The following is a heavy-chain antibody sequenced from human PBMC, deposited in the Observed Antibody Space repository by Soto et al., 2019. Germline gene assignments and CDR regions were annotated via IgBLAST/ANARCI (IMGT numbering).Heavy chain of an antibody. CDR3: ARDYYRFNSGYGFSMDV. CDR2: IIPIFGTA. V-gene: IGHV1-69*13. D-gene: IGHD5-12*01. J-gene: IGHJ6*02. CDR1: GGTFSSYA. Sequence: VKVSCKASGGTFSSYAISWVRQAPGQGLEWMGGIIPIFGTANYAQKFQGRVTITADESKNTLYLQMNSLRAEDTAVYYCARDYYRFNSGYGFSMDVWGQGTTVTVSS.